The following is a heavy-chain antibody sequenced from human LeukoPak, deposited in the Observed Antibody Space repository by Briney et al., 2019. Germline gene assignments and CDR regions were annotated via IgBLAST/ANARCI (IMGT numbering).Heavy chain of an antibody. D-gene: IGHD5-24*01. J-gene: IGHJ4*02. V-gene: IGHV4-61*02. CDR3: VRGVYGDGRDGYNL. CDR2: IYTSGST. CDR1: GGSISSGNYY. Sequence: SETLSLTCTVSGGSISSGNYYWSWIRQPAGKGLEWIGRIYTSGSTNYNPSLKSRVTISVDTSKNQFSLKLNSVTAADTAVYYCVRGVYGDGRDGYNLWGQGTLVTVSS.